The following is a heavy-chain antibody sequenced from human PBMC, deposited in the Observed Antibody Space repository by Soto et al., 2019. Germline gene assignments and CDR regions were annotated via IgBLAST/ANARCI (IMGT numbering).Heavy chain of an antibody. CDR2: ISSSSSTI. D-gene: IGHD3-10*01. Sequence: EVQLVEPGGGLVQPGGSLRLSCAASGFTFSSYSMNWVRQAPGKGLEWASYISSSSSTIYYADSVKGLFTISRDNAKNSLYLRMNSFRAEDTAVYYCARWGDIITMVRGVIITSAYWGQGTLVTDSS. J-gene: IGHJ4*02. CDR3: ARWGDIITMVRGVIITSAY. V-gene: IGHV3-48*01. CDR1: GFTFSSYS.